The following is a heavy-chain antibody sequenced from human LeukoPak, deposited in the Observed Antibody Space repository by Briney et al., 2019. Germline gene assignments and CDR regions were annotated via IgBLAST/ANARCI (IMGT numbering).Heavy chain of an antibody. J-gene: IGHJ2*01. D-gene: IGHD2-15*01. Sequence: SGGSLRLSCAASGFTFSSYWMSWVGQAPGKGREGVANIKRDESEKYYVDSVKGRFPISRDHAKNSLYLQMNSLRAEDTAVYYCAGEGDIVVVVAAPMDWYFELWGGGPVVTVS. CDR2: IKRDESEK. CDR3: AGEGDIVVVVAAPMDWYFEL. V-gene: IGHV3-7*01. CDR1: GFTFSSYW.